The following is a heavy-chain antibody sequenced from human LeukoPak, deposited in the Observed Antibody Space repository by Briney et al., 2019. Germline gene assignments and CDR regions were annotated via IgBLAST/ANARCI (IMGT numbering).Heavy chain of an antibody. CDR2: VNTKSGNT. J-gene: IGHJ4*02. D-gene: IGHD1-7*01. CDR1: GYTFTMYD. CDR3: ARMNYVSSGWGAPFDD. Sequence: ASVTVSCTASGYTFTMYDINWVGQATGQGREGLGWVNTKSGNTGSAQNFQGRVSITRDTSITPAYMELSSLRAEDTAVYYCARMNYVSSGWGAPFDDWGQGPLVTVSS. V-gene: IGHV1-8*03.